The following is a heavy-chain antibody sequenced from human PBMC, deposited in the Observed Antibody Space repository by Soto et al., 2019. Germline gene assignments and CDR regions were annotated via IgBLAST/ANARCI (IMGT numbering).Heavy chain of an antibody. J-gene: IGHJ4*02. CDR3: AKDVAPAVLYYFDY. D-gene: IGHD2-2*01. CDR2: ISGSGGST. Sequence: GSLRLSCAASGFTFSSYAMSWVRQAPGKGLEWVSAISGSGGSTYSADSVRGRFTISRDNSKNTLYLQMNSLRAEDTAVYYCAKDVAPAVLYYFDYWGQGTRVTVSS. CDR1: GFTFSSYA. V-gene: IGHV3-23*01.